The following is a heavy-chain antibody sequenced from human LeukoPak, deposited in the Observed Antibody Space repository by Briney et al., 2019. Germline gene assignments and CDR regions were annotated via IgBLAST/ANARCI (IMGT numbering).Heavy chain of an antibody. Sequence: QPGGSLRLSCAASGFTFSNYAMSWVRQAPGKGLQWVSAISGSDGSTNFADSVRGRFTISRDNSENTLYLQIDSLRAEDTAIYYCAKGIAGSRSSSSPDYWGQGTLVTVSS. D-gene: IGHD2-2*01. V-gene: IGHV3-23*01. CDR1: GFTFSNYA. CDR3: AKGIAGSRSSSSPDY. J-gene: IGHJ4*02. CDR2: ISGSDGST.